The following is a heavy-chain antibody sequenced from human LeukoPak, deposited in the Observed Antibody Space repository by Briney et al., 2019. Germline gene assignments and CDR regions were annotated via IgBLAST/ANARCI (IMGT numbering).Heavy chain of an antibody. V-gene: IGHV3-30-3*01. CDR1: GFTFSSYA. D-gene: IGHD6-19*01. J-gene: IGHJ3*02. CDR3: ARDRQWLGNHDAFDI. CDR2: ISYDGSNK. Sequence: PGGSLRLSCAASGFTFSSYAMHWVRQAPGKGLEWVAVISYDGSNKYYADSVKGRYTISRDNSKNTLYLQINSLRAEDTAVYYCARDRQWLGNHDAFDIWGQGTMVTVSS.